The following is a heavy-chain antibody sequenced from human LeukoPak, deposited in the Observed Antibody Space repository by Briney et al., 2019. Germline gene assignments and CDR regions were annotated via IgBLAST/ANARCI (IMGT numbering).Heavy chain of an antibody. D-gene: IGHD3-10*01. V-gene: IGHV1-8*01. J-gene: IGHJ3*02. Sequence: ASVKVSCKASGYTFTSYDMNWVRQATGQGLEWMGWMNPNSGNTGYAQKFQGRVTMTRNTSISTAYMELSSLRSEDTAVYYCARGQKLLLWFGGSLIGDRAFDIWGQGTMVTVSS. CDR3: ARGQKLLLWFGGSLIGDRAFDI. CDR1: GYTFTSYD. CDR2: MNPNSGNT.